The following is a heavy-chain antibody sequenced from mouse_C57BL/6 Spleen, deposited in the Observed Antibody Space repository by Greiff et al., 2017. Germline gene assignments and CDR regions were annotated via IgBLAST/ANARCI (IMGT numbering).Heavy chain of an antibody. J-gene: IGHJ2*01. CDR3: ARWYGYYVGFDY. CDR1: GYSFTGYY. V-gene: IGHV1-42*01. D-gene: IGHD2-3*01. CDR2: INPSTGGT. Sequence: VQLQQSGPELVKPGASVKISCKASGYSFTGYYMNWVKQSPEKSLEWIGEINPSTGGTTYNQKFKAKATLTVDKSSSTAYMQLKSLTSEDSAVXYCARWYGYYVGFDYWGQGTTLTVSS.